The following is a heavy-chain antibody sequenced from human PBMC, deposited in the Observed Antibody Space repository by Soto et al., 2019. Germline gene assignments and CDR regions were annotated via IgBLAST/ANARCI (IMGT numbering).Heavy chain of an antibody. CDR3: ARSQGSSTSLEIYHYYYYGMGV. CDR1: GGTFSSYA. D-gene: IGHD2-2*01. Sequence: QVQLVQSGAEVKKPGSSVKVSCKASGGTFSSYAISWVRQAPGQGLEWMGGIMPISGTANYAQKFQGRVTIPADESTSTVYMELGSLRPEDTAVYYCARSQGSSTSLEIYHYYYYGMGVWGQGTTVTVSS. V-gene: IGHV1-69*01. J-gene: IGHJ6*02. CDR2: IMPISGTA.